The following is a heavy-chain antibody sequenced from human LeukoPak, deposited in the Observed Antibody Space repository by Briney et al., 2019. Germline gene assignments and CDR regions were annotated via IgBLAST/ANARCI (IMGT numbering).Heavy chain of an antibody. CDR3: ARVGGSHNLVPFDY. J-gene: IGHJ4*02. CDR2: INPNSGGT. CDR1: GYIFTGYY. V-gene: IGHV1-2*04. D-gene: IGHD6-6*01. Sequence: ASLKVSCKASGYIFTGYYMHWVRQAPGQGVEWMGWINPNSGGTNYAQKCQGWVTMTRDTSISTAYMELRRLRSDDTAVYSCARVGGSHNLVPFDYWGQGTLVTVSS.